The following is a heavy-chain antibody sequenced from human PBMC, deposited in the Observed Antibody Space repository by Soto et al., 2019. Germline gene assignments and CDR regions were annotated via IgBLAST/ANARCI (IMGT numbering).Heavy chain of an antibody. D-gene: IGHD3-22*01. V-gene: IGHV1-24*01. Sequence: GASVKVSCKVSGYTLTELSMHWARQAPGKGLEWMGGFDPEDGETIYAQKFQGRVTMTEDTSTDTAYMELSSLRSEDTAVYYCATFVYDSSGYYWPSFDYWGQGTLVTVSS. J-gene: IGHJ4*02. CDR2: FDPEDGET. CDR1: GYTLTELS. CDR3: ATFVYDSSGYYWPSFDY.